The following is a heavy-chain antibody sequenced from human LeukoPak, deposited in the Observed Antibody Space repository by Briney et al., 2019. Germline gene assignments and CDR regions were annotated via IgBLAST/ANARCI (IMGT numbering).Heavy chain of an antibody. V-gene: IGHV4-39*01. CDR3: ARGYGSGNNWFDP. J-gene: IGHJ5*02. D-gene: IGHD3-10*01. CDR2: IHYSGNT. CDR1: GGSISSTTFY. Sequence: SETLSLTCTVAGGSISSTTFYWGWIRQPPGKGLEWIASIHYSGNTYYNPSLRSRVTTFVDTSKNQIFLKLSSVVAADTAVYYSARGYGSGNNWFDPWGQGTLVTVSS.